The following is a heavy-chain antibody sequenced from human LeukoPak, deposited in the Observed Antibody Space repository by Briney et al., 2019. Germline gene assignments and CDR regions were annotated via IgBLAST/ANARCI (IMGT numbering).Heavy chain of an antibody. CDR2: ISDRARNT. V-gene: IGHV3-23*01. CDR1: GFTFSSYT. CDR3: TTRLQHHFDY. J-gene: IGHJ4*02. D-gene: IGHD4-11*01. Sequence: SGGSLRLSCATSGFTFSSYTMNWVRQTPGKGLEWVSTISDRARNTHYADSVNGRFTISRDDFLNMVYLQMDRLTVEDTAVYYCTTRLQHHFDYWGQGTKVTVSS.